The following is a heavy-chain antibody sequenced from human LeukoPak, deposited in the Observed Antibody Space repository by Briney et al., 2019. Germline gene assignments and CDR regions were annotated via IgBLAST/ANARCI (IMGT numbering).Heavy chain of an antibody. V-gene: IGHV3-7*04. J-gene: IGHJ4*02. CDR2: IKQDESEK. D-gene: IGHD6-13*01. CDR3: ARSLTSGTEW. CDR1: GFTFSSYW. Sequence: GGSLRLSCATSGFTFSSYWMSWVGQAPGRGLEWVANIKQDESEKYYVDSVKGRFTISKDNAKNSLYLQMNSLRAEDTAVYYCARSLTSGTEWWGQGTLVTVSS.